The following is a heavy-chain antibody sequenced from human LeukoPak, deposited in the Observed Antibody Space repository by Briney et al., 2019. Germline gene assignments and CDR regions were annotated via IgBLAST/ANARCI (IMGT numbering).Heavy chain of an antibody. CDR1: GFTFSSYG. CDR3: ATLSNQQLVEDY. J-gene: IGHJ4*02. V-gene: IGHV3-30*03. D-gene: IGHD6-13*01. Sequence: LTGGSLRLSCAASGFTFSSYGMHWVRQAPGKGLEWVAVISYDGSNKYYADSVKGRFTISRDNSKNTLYLQMNSLRAEDTAVYYCATLSNQQLVEDYWGQGTLVTVSS. CDR2: ISYDGSNK.